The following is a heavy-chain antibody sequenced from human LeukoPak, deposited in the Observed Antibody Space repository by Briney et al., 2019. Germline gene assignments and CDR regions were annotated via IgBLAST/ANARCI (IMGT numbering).Heavy chain of an antibody. CDR1: GFTFDRHA. Sequence: GGSLRLSCTASGFTFDRHAMTWVRQAPGKGLEWVSTIGGNGRDTFYADSVKGRFSISRDNSKNTLYLQMSSLRADDTAVYYCAKRGQDFDYTGGYYYFDCWVQGTLVTVSS. J-gene: IGHJ4*02. CDR3: AKRGQDFDYTGGYYYFDC. CDR2: IGGNGRDT. V-gene: IGHV3-23*01. D-gene: IGHD2-8*02.